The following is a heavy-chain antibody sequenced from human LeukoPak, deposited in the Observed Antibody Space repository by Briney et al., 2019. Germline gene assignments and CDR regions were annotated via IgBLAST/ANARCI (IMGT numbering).Heavy chain of an antibody. CDR1: GGSISSYY. J-gene: IGHJ4*02. D-gene: IGHD5-12*01. V-gene: IGHV4-59*12. CDR2: IYYSGST. Sequence: PSETLSLTCTVSGGSISSYYWSWIRQPSGKGLEWIRYIYYSGSTNYNPSLKSRVTISVDTSKDQFSLKLSSVTAADTAVYYCARFRGHSGQDFDYWGQGTLVTVSS. CDR3: ARFRGHSGQDFDY.